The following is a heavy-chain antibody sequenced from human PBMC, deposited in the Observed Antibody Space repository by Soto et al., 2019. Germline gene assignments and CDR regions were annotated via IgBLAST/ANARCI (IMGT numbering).Heavy chain of an antibody. D-gene: IGHD5-12*01. V-gene: IGHV4-39*01. CDR3: ARRWLQAGSFDY. CDR1: GGSISDYYYY. CDR2: FYYSGGT. J-gene: IGHJ4*02. Sequence: PSETLSLTCTVSGGSISDYYYYWDWIRQPPGKGLEWIGSFYYSGGTYYNPSLESRITISLDTSKNQFSLKLSSVTAADTAVYYCARRWLQAGSFDYWGQGTLGTVSS.